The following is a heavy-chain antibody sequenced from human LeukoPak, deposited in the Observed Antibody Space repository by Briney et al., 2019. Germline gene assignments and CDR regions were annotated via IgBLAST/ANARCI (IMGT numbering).Heavy chain of an antibody. CDR2: IYYSGST. CDR1: GGSISSSSYY. D-gene: IGHD4-11*01. Sequence: SETLSLTCTVSGGSISSSSYYWGWIRQPPGTGLEWIGSIYYSGSTYYNPSLKSRVTISVDTSKNQFSLKLSSVTAADTAVYYCARTGSNLPPYYYYYYYMDVWGKGTTVTISS. CDR3: ARTGSNLPPYYYYYYYMDV. J-gene: IGHJ6*03. V-gene: IGHV4-39*07.